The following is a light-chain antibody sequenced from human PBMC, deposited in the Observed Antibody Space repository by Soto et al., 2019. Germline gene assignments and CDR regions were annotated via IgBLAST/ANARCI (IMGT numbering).Light chain of an antibody. Sequence: DIQMTQSPSSLSASVGDRVTITCQASQDISNYLNWYQQKPGKAPKLLIYDASNLETGVPSRFSGSGSGTDFTFTISSLQHEDIATYYCQQYDNPMYTFGQGTKLEIK. V-gene: IGKV1-33*01. CDR1: QDISNY. CDR3: QQYDNPMYT. CDR2: DAS. J-gene: IGKJ2*01.